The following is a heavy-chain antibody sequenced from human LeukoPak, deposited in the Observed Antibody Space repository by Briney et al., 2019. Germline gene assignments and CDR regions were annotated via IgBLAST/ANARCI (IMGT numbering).Heavy chain of an antibody. D-gene: IGHD2-15*01. CDR2: IYYSVST. Sequence: SETLSLTCTVSGGSISSGGYYWSWIRQHPGKGLEWIGYIYYSVSTYYNPSLKSRVTISVDTSKNQFSLKLSSVTAADTAVYYCAGRHPLGWFDPWGQGTLVTVSS. CDR3: AGRHPLGWFDP. CDR1: GGSISSGGYY. J-gene: IGHJ5*02. V-gene: IGHV4-31*03.